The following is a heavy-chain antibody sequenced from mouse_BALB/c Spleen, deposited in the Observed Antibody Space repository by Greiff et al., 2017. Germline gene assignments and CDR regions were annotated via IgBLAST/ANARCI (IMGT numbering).Heavy chain of an antibody. CDR1: GYTFTDYA. D-gene: IGHD4-1*01. V-gene: IGHV1S137*01. Sequence: QVQLQQSGAELVRPGVSVKISCKGSGYTFTDYAMHWVKQSHAKSLEWIGVISTYYGDASYNQKFKGKATMTVDKSSSTAYMELARLTSEDSAIYYCASSNWDWFAYWGQGTLVTVSA. CDR2: ISTYYGDA. J-gene: IGHJ3*01. CDR3: ASSNWDWFAY.